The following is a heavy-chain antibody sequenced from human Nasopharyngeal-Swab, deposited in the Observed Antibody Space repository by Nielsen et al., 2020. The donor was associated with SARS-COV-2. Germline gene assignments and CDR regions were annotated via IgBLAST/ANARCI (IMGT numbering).Heavy chain of an antibody. CDR1: GFTFSSCS. J-gene: IGHJ3*02. CDR3: AREGYSYASKWYAFDI. Sequence: GEYLKISCAASGFTFSSCSMKWVRQAPGKGLEWVSYISSSSSTIYYADSVKGRFTISRDNAKNSLYLQMNSLRAYDTAVYYCAREGYSYASKWYAFDIWGQGTMVTVSS. D-gene: IGHD5-18*01. CDR2: ISSSSSTI. V-gene: IGHV3-48*04.